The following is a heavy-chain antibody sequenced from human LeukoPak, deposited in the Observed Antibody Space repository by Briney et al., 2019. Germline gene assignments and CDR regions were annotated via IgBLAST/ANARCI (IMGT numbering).Heavy chain of an antibody. D-gene: IGHD2-21*02. Sequence: SETLSLTCTVSGGSISSYYWSWIRQPAGKGLEWIGRISASGTTNYNPSLKSRVTISLDTSKDQFSLKLYSVTATDTAVYYCARDRNGDFFDYWGQGALVTVST. V-gene: IGHV4-4*07. J-gene: IGHJ4*02. CDR3: ARDRNGDFFDY. CDR1: GGSISSYY. CDR2: ISASGTT.